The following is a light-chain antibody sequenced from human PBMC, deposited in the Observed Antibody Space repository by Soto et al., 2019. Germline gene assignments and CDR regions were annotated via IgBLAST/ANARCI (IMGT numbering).Light chain of an antibody. CDR3: CLYAVTFYV. CDR1: SSDVGTYDF. Sequence: QSVLTQPRSVSGSPGQSVTISCTGTSSDVGTYDFVSWYQQHPGKAPRLMIFDVSERPSGVPDRFSGSKSGNTASLTISGLQAGDEADYYCCLYAVTFYVFGTGTKVT. J-gene: IGLJ1*01. CDR2: DVS. V-gene: IGLV2-11*01.